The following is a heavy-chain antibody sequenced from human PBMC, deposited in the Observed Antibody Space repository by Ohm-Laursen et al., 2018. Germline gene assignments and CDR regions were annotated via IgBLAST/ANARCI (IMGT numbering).Heavy chain of an antibody. J-gene: IGHJ4*02. CDR3: AGAPNLYYFDY. Sequence: GTLSLTCDVSGGSIGNYYWSWIRQSPGKGLEWIGYIHYSGITNYNPSLKSRITISVDTSKNQFSLRLSSVSAADTAVYHCAGAPNLYYFDYWGQGTLVTVSS. V-gene: IGHV4-59*08. D-gene: IGHD1-26*01. CDR1: GGSIGNYY. CDR2: IHYSGIT.